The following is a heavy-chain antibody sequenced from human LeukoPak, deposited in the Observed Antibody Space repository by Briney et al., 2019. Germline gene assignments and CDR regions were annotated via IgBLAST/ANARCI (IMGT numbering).Heavy chain of an antibody. V-gene: IGHV1-2*02. Sequence: ASVKVSCKASGYTFTSYDINWVRQATGQGLEWMGWINPNSGGTNYAQKFQGRVTMTRDTSISTAYMELSRLRSDDTAVYYCARAKEMIVVQAYYFDYWGQGTLVTVSS. D-gene: IGHD3-22*01. CDR1: GYTFTSYD. J-gene: IGHJ4*02. CDR2: INPNSGGT. CDR3: ARAKEMIVVQAYYFDY.